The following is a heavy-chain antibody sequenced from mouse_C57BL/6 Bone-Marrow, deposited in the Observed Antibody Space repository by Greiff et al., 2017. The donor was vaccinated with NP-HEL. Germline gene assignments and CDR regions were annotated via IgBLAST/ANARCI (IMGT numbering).Heavy chain of an antibody. CDR3: AGTYYGSSSYAMDY. Sequence: EVQLQQSGPELVKPGASVKISCKASGYTFTDYYMNWVKQSHGKSLEWIGDLNPNNGGTSYNQKFKGKATLTVDKSSSTAYMELRSLTSEDSAVYYCAGTYYGSSSYAMDYWGQGTSVTVSS. CDR1: GYTFTDYY. V-gene: IGHV1-26*01. CDR2: LNPNNGGT. J-gene: IGHJ4*01. D-gene: IGHD1-1*01.